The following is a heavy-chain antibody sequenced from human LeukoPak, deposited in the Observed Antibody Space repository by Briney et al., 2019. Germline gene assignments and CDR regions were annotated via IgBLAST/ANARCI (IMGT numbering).Heavy chain of an antibody. Sequence: GGSLRLSCAASGFTFSSYGMHWVRQAPGKGLEWVSYISSSGSTIYYADSVKGRFTISRDNAKNSLYLQMDSLRAEDTAVYYCARGDNYYYYMDVWGKGTTVTISS. J-gene: IGHJ6*03. CDR1: GFTFSSYG. CDR3: ARGDNYYYYMDV. CDR2: ISSSGSTI. V-gene: IGHV3-48*04.